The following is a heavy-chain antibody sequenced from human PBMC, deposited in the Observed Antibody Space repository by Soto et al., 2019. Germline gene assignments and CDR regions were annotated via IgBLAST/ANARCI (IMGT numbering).Heavy chain of an antibody. CDR2: ISGSGGST. V-gene: IGHV3-23*01. D-gene: IGHD4-17*01. CDR1: GFPLSRHA. CDR3: AKNDYGDYVRAFDI. Sequence: SLRPSCSASGFPLSRHAMSRGRQAPGKGLEWVSAISGSGGSTYYADSVKGRFTISRDNSKNTLYLQMNSLRAEDTAVYYCAKNDYGDYVRAFDIWGQGTMVTVSS. J-gene: IGHJ3*02.